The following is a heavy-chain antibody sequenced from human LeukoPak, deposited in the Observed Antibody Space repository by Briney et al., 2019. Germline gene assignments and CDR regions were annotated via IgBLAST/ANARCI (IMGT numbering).Heavy chain of an antibody. CDR3: AKGYLRLGELSLPPGVIDY. Sequence: GGPLRLSCAASGFTFSSYAMSWVRQAPGKGLEWVSAISGSGGSTYYADSVKGRFTISRDNSKNTLYLQMNSLRAEDTAVYYCAKGYLRLGELSLPPGVIDYWGQGTLVTVSS. D-gene: IGHD3-16*02. CDR2: ISGSGGST. J-gene: IGHJ4*02. CDR1: GFTFSSYA. V-gene: IGHV3-23*01.